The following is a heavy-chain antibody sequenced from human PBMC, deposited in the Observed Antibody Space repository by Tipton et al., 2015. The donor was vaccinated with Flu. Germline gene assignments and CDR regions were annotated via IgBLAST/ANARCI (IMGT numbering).Heavy chain of an antibody. CDR2: IKQDGSEK. D-gene: IGHD3-10*01. V-gene: IGHV3-7*03. CDR3: ARKKRDYGSGSWWFDP. J-gene: IGHJ5*02. CDR1: GYSISSGYY. Sequence: LSLTCAVSGYSISSGYYWGWIRQPPGKGLEWVANIKQDGSEKYYVDSVKGRFTISRDNAKNSLYLQMNSLRAEDTAVYYCARKKRDYGSGSWWFDPWGQGTLVTVSS.